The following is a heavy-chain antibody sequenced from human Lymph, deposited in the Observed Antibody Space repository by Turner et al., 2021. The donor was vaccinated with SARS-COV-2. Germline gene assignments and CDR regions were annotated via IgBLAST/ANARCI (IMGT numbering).Heavy chain of an antibody. D-gene: IGHD3-9*01. CDR3: ARSNFDWLFSPDWFDP. CDR2: ISGNNDNT. CDR1: DYTFTNYG. Sequence: QVQLVQSGAEVKKPGASVKVSCKASDYTFTNYGISWVRQAPGEGLEWMGWISGNNDNTNYAQKLQGRVTMTTDTSTSTAYMELRSLRSDDTAVYYCARSNFDWLFSPDWFDPWGQGTLVIVSS. J-gene: IGHJ5*02. V-gene: IGHV1-18*01.